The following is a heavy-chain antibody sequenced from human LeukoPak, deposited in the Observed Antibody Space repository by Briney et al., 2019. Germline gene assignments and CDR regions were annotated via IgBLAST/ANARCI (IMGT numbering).Heavy chain of an antibody. CDR2: ISSSGSTI. V-gene: IGHV3-48*01. CDR1: GFTFSTYP. Sequence: GGSLRLSCAASGFTFSTYPMNWVRQAPGKGLEWVSYISSSGSTIYYADSVKGRFTISRDNAKNSPYLQMNSLRAEDTAVYYCATYRGSWSFDYWGQGTLVTVSS. J-gene: IGHJ4*02. CDR3: ATYRGSWSFDY. D-gene: IGHD6-13*01.